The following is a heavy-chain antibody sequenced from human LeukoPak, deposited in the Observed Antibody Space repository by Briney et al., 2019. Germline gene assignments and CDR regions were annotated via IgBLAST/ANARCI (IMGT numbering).Heavy chain of an antibody. Sequence: ASVKVSCKASGYTFTSYYMHWVRQAPGQGLEWMGIINPSGGSTSYAQKFQGRVTMTRDTSTSTVYMELSSLRSEDTAEYYCARDRGSDGFDIWGQGTMVIVSS. CDR2: INPSGGST. CDR1: GYTFTSYY. CDR3: ARDRGSDGFDI. D-gene: IGHD3-10*01. V-gene: IGHV1-46*01. J-gene: IGHJ3*02.